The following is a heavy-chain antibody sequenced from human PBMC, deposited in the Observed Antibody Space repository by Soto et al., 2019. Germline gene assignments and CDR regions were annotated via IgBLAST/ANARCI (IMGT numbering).Heavy chain of an antibody. D-gene: IGHD3-10*01. CDR3: ARGEWMIQGADYYYYNDV. CDR1: GGSFNDYY. J-gene: IGHJ6*03. CDR2: INHKANT. V-gene: IGHV4-34*02. Sequence: QVQLQQWGAGLLRPSETLSLTCAVYGGSFNDYYWTWIRQPPGKGLEWIGEINHKANTHYTPSLPSPVTFSVDTSKNQFSLRLTAVTAADTALYYCARGEWMIQGADYYYYNDVWGKATTVAVSS.